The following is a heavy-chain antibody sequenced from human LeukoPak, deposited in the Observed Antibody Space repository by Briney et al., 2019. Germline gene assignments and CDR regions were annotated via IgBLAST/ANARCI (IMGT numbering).Heavy chain of an antibody. D-gene: IGHD2-15*01. V-gene: IGHV4-59*11. Sequence: SETLSLTCTVSGASISSHYWSWIRQSPGKGLEWIGYISYSGITNYNPSLKSRVTISVDTSKDHFSLRLSSVTAADTAVYYCASRAHCSGGSCYGNWFDPWGQGTLVTVSS. J-gene: IGHJ5*02. CDR3: ASRAHCSGGSCYGNWFDP. CDR2: ISYSGIT. CDR1: GASISSHY.